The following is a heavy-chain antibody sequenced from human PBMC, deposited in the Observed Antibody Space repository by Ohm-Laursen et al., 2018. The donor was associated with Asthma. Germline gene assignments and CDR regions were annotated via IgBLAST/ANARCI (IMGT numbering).Heavy chain of an antibody. Sequence: GSLRLSCAASGFTFSNAWMSWVRQAPGKGLEWVSAIRGSGDTTHYTDFVKGRFTISRDSSENTLYLHMNNLRAEDTAAYYCAKASTFSTGYYFDFWGQGTLVTVSS. J-gene: IGHJ4*02. CDR1: GFTFSNAW. CDR2: IRGSGDTT. V-gene: IGHV3-23*01. CDR3: AKASTFSTGYYFDF. D-gene: IGHD2-2*01.